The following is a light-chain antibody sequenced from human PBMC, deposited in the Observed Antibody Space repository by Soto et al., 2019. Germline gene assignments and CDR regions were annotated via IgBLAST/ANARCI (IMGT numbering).Light chain of an antibody. CDR3: QQANGFPIT. J-gene: IGKJ5*01. Sequence: GDRVTITCRASQGISRWLAWYQQKPGKTPKLLIYATSSLQSGVPSRFSGSGFGTDFTLTISSLQPEDFATYYCQQANGFPITFDQGTRLEIK. CDR2: ATS. V-gene: IGKV1D-12*01. CDR1: QGISRW.